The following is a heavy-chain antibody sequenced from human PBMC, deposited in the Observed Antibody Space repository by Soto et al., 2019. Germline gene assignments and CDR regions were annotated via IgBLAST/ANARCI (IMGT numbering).Heavy chain of an antibody. CDR3: ARQNTVAVIDYYNGMEV. Sequence: TVSWGSSRDSSHYWVWISQPPGEGLEWIGSVYYSGSTYYNPSLKSRVSVLVDTSRNQFSLKLSSVTAADTAVYYCARQNTVAVIDYYNGMEVWGQGPTVTGSS. CDR2: VYYSGST. V-gene: IGHV4-39*01. D-gene: IGHD6-19*01. J-gene: IGHJ6*02. CDR1: WGSSRDSSHY.